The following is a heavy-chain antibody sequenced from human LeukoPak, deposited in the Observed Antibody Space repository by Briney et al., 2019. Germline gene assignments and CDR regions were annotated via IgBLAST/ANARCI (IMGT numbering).Heavy chain of an antibody. Sequence: PGGSLRLSCAASGFTFSSYAMSWVRQAPGKGLEWVSYISSSGSTIYYADSVKGRFTISRDNAKNSLYLQMNSLRAEDTAVYYCARRQQLSYYYYGMDVWGQGTTVTVSS. D-gene: IGHD6-13*01. CDR3: ARRQQLSYYYYGMDV. J-gene: IGHJ6*02. CDR1: GFTFSSYA. CDR2: ISSSGSTI. V-gene: IGHV3-48*04.